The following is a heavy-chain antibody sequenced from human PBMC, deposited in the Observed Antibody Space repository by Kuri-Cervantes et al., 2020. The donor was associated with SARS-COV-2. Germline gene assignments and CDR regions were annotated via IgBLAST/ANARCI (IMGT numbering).Heavy chain of an antibody. J-gene: IGHJ4*02. CDR1: GGTFSSYA. V-gene: IGHV1-69*13. CDR2: IIPIFGTA. CDR3: ARGGESPIVVVPAAIPLFDY. D-gene: IGHD2-2*01. Sequence: SVKVSCKASGGTFSSYAISWVRQAPGQGLEWMGRIIPIFGTANYAQKFQGRVTITADESTSTAYMELRSLRSDDTAVYYCARGGESPIVVVPAAIPLFDYWGQGTLVTVSS.